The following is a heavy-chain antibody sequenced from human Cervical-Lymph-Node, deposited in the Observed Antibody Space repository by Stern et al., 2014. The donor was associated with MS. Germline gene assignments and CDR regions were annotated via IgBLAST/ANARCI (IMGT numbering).Heavy chain of an antibody. D-gene: IGHD1-26*01. J-gene: IGHJ6*01. CDR3: ARLGRTGGTLTSPSPNKRYDFYGMDV. Sequence: QLQLQESGPGLVKPSETLSLTCTVSGGSLRTYYWSWIRQPAGKGLEWIGRIYASGTTNYKPSLKSRVPMSIATSTNQFSLNLRSVTAADTAVYYCARLGRTGGTLTSPSPNKRYDFYGMDVWGQGTTVVVSS. V-gene: IGHV4-4*07. CDR2: IYASGTT. CDR1: GGSLRTYY.